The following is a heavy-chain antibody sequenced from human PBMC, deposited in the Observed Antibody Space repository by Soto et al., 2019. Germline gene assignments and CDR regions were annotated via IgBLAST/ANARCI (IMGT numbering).Heavy chain of an antibody. Sequence: GGSLRLSCAASGFTFSNFAMNWVRQAPGKGPEWVSLINGGGTSTYYADPVKGRFTVSRDNSINTVFLQMSSLGGEDTAVYYCAKERAYSSSVGAFDIWGQGTMVTVSS. CDR2: INGGGTST. J-gene: IGHJ3*02. CDR3: AKERAYSSSVGAFDI. D-gene: IGHD6-13*01. CDR1: GFTFSNFA. V-gene: IGHV3-23*03.